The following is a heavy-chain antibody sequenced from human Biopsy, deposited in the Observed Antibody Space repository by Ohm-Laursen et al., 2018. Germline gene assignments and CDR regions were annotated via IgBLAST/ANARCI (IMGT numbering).Heavy chain of an antibody. CDR3: ARGEAGVYDALDI. J-gene: IGHJ3*02. D-gene: IGHD5/OR15-5a*01. Sequence: GTLSLTCTVSGDSIGTFYWNWIRQSPGKGLEWIGYIYYTGSTNYNPSLRSRVTISLDTSVNQISLKLNSVTAADTAMYYCARGEAGVYDALDIWGQGTMVIVSS. CDR2: IYYTGST. V-gene: IGHV4-59*01. CDR1: GDSIGTFY.